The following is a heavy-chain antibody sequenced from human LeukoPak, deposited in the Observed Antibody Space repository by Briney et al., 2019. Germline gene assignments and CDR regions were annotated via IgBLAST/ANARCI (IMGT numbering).Heavy chain of an antibody. CDR2: MNPNSGNT. CDR1: GYTFTSYD. Sequence: ASVKVSCKASGYTFTSYDINWVRQATGQGLEWMGWMNPNSGNTGYAQKFQGRVTMTTDTSTSTAYMELRSLRSDDTAVYYCARDSYHVPGYWGQGTLVTVSS. CDR3: ARDSYHVPGY. J-gene: IGHJ4*02. D-gene: IGHD2-21*01. V-gene: IGHV1-8*01.